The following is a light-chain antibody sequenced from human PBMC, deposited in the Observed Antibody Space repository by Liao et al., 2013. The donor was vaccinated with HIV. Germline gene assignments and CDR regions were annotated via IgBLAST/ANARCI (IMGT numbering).Light chain of an antibody. CDR2: QDT. J-gene: IGLJ1*01. CDR1: KLGDKY. V-gene: IGLV3-1*01. CDR3: QAWDSSTNYV. Sequence: SYELTQPPSLSVSPGQTATITCSGDKLGDKYASWYQQRPGQSPILVIYQDTKQPSGISDRFSGSNSGNTATLTISGTQALDEADYYCQAWDSSTNYVFGSGTQVTV.